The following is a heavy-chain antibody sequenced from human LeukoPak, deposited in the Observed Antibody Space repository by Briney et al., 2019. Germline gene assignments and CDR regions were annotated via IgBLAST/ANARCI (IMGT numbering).Heavy chain of an antibody. CDR2: IYYSGST. Sequence: TETLSLTCTVSGGSISSSSYYWGWIRQPPGKGLEWIGSIYYSGSTYYNPSLKSRVTISVDTSKNQFSLKLSSVTAADTAVYYCATPSSFPFDYWGQGTLVTVSS. CDR3: ATPSSFPFDY. J-gene: IGHJ4*02. CDR1: GGSISSSSYY. D-gene: IGHD5/OR15-5a*01. V-gene: IGHV4-39*01.